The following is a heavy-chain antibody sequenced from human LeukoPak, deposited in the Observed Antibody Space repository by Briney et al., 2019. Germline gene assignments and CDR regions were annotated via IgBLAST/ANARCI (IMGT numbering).Heavy chain of an antibody. CDR3: ARDLGVIVHPSDY. D-gene: IGHD3-16*02. V-gene: IGHV3-21*01. CDR1: GFTFSTYS. Sequence: NSGGSLRLSCAASGFTFSTYSMNWVRQAPGQGLEWVSSISSSGYIWYADSVKGRFTIPRDNAKNSLYLQMNSLRAEDTAVYYCARDLGVIVHPSDYWGQGTLVTVSS. J-gene: IGHJ4*02. CDR2: ISSSGYI.